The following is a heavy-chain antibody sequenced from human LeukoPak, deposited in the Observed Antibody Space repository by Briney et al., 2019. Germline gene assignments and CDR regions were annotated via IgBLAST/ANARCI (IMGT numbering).Heavy chain of an antibody. CDR1: GFTFSSYW. D-gene: IGHD2-15*01. CDR3: ARGFPYCSSGSCYYGMDV. V-gene: IGHV3-74*01. CDR2: IDSSGSST. Sequence: GGSLRLSCAASGFTFSSYWMHWVRQVPGKGLVWVSRIDSSGSSTRNADSVKGRFTMSRDNAKNTVYLQMNSLRAEDTAVYYCARGFPYCSSGSCYYGMDVWGQGTTVTVAS. J-gene: IGHJ6*02.